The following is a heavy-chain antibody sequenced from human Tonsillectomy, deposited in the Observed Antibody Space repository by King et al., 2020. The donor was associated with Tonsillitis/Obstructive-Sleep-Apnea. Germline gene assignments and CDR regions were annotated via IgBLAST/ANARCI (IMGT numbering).Heavy chain of an antibody. CDR3: ARLKGSWVWGVYYYYYMDV. CDR1: GGSIISYY. J-gene: IGHJ6*03. V-gene: IGHV4-59*08. Sequence: VQLQESGPGLVKPSETLSLTCTVSGGSIISYYWSWIRQPPGKGLEWIGYIFYTGSTNYNPSLKGRVTISVDTSKNQVSLKLNSVTAADTAVYYCARLKGSWVWGVYYYYYMDVWGKGSTVTVSS. CDR2: IFYTGST. D-gene: IGHD6-13*01.